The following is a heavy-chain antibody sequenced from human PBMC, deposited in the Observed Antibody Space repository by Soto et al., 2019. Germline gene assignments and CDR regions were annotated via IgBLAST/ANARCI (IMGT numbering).Heavy chain of an antibody. CDR2: IYYSGST. Sequence: QVQLQESGPGLVKPSQTLSLTCTVSGGSISSGGYYWSWIRQHPGKGLEWIGYIYYSGSTYYNPCHNRRVTFALDXXKAQLSLKLSSVTAADTAVYYCARGGIAAAAPPDYWGQGTLVTVSS. CDR1: GGSISSGGYY. J-gene: IGHJ4*02. V-gene: IGHV4-31*03. D-gene: IGHD6-13*01. CDR3: ARGGIAAAAPPDY.